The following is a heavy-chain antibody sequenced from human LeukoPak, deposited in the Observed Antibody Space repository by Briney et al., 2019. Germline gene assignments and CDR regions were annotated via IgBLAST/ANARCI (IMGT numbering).Heavy chain of an antibody. CDR2: FYYTVST. CDR1: GGSISSSDNY. CDR3: ARSGGTWSYNY. Sequence: SETLSLTCTASGGSISSSDNYWGWLRQPPGKGLEWIGSFYYTVSTYYSPSLKSRVTISVDTTKNQFSLTLTSVTAAETAVYYCARSGGTWSYNYWGQGTLVTVSS. D-gene: IGHD1-26*01. V-gene: IGHV4-39*07. J-gene: IGHJ4*02.